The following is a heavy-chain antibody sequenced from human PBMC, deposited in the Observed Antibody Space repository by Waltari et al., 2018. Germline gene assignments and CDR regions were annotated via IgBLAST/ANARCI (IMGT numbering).Heavy chain of an antibody. CDR1: GGSISSGGYY. D-gene: IGHD1-1*01. V-gene: IGHV4-31*03. CDR2: IYYSGST. CDR3: ARGGKGVNQSAFDP. Sequence: QVQLQESGPGLVKPSQTLSLTCTVSGGSISSGGYYWSWIRQHPGKGLEWIGYIYYSGSTYYNPSLKSRVTISVDTSKNQFSLKLSSVTAADTAVYYCARGGKGVNQSAFDPWGQGTLVTVSS. J-gene: IGHJ5*02.